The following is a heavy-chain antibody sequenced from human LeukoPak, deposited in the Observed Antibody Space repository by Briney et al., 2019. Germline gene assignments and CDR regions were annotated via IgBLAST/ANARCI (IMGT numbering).Heavy chain of an antibody. CDR2: INKDGSGK. Sequence: PGGSLRLSCAASGFTFSSYWMSWVRQAPGEGLEWVASINKDGSGKYYLDSVRGRFTISRDNAENSLYLQMNSLRAEDTAVYYCARIFSATDAFDIWGQGTMVTVSS. CDR1: GFTFSSYW. J-gene: IGHJ3*02. V-gene: IGHV3-7*01. CDR3: ARIFSATDAFDI. D-gene: IGHD2-15*01.